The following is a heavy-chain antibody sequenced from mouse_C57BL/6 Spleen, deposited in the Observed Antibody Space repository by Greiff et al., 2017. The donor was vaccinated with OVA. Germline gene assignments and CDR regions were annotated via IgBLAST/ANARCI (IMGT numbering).Heavy chain of an antibody. J-gene: IGHJ4*01. CDR2: ISDGGSYT. V-gene: IGHV5-4*01. Sequence: EVKLMESGGGLVKPGGSLKLSCAASGFTFSSYAMSWVRQTPEKRLEWVATISDGGSYTYYPDNVKGRFTISRDNAKNNLYLQMSHLKSEDTTMYYCARDIDYDGYAMDYWGQGTSVTVSS. D-gene: IGHD2-4*01. CDR1: GFTFSSYA. CDR3: ARDIDYDGYAMDY.